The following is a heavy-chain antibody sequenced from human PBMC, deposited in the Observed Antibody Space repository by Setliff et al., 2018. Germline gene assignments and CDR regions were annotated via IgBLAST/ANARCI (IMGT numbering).Heavy chain of an antibody. D-gene: IGHD6-13*01. J-gene: IGHJ6*02. CDR2: INPNSGGT. V-gene: IGHV1-2*06. Sequence: ASVKVSCKASGYTFSGYYMHWVRQAPGQGLEWMGRINPNSGGTNYAQKFQGRVTMTSDSSISTAYMELSGLRSDDTAVYYCAREEVWRSSWEKNYYYYGMDVWGQGTTVTVSS. CDR3: AREEVWRSSWEKNYYYYGMDV. CDR1: GYTFSGYY.